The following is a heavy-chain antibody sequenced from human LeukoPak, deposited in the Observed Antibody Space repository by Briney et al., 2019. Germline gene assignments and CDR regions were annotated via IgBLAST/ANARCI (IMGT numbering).Heavy chain of an antibody. CDR3: ARGEWRVTVVRGVRSDYYYMDV. V-gene: IGHV3-48*04. J-gene: IGHJ6*03. CDR2: ISSSGSTI. Sequence: GGSLRLSCAASGFTFSSYSMNWVRQAPGKGLEWISDISSSGSTIYYADSLKGRFTISRDNAKNSLNLQMNSLRAEDTAVYYCARGEWRVTVVRGVRSDYYYMDVWGKGTTVTVSS. D-gene: IGHD3-10*01. CDR1: GFTFSSYS.